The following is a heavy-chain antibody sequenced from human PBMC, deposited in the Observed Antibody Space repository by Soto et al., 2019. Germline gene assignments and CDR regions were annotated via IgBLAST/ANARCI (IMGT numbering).Heavy chain of an antibody. D-gene: IGHD1-26*01. Sequence: QVQLVESGGGVVQPGRSLRLSCAASGFTFSNYGMHWVRQAPGKGLAWVAIIWHDGNNKYYADSVRGRFIISRDNSKNRLELQMNSLRAEDTCVYYCASDLVGASDSYGLDVWCQGTPVTVSS. CDR3: ASDLVGASDSYGLDV. V-gene: IGHV3-33*01. J-gene: IGHJ6*02. CDR1: GFTFSNYG. CDR2: IWHDGNNK.